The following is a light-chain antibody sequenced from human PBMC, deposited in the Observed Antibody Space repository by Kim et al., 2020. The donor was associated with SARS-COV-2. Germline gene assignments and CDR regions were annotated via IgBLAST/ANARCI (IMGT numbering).Light chain of an antibody. Sequence: AAVGERVTNTCRATQGISSNLTWYQHKPGKVPTLLIFYASTLQSGVPSRFSGSRSGTNFTLTISSLQPRDFATYYCQKYNSAPWTFGQGTKVDIK. J-gene: IGKJ1*01. CDR2: YAS. CDR1: QGISSN. V-gene: IGKV1-27*01. CDR3: QKYNSAPWT.